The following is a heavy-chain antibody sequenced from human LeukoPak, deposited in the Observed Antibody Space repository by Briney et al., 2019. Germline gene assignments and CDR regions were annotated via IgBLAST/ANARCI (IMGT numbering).Heavy chain of an antibody. CDR2: ISSSSSYI. J-gene: IGHJ3*02. CDR3: ARLGYRSGGSCYLDAFDI. CDR1: GFTFSSYS. Sequence: PGGSLRLSCAASGFTFSSYSMNWVRQAPGKGLEWVSSISSSSSYIYYAYSVKGRFTISRDNAKNSLYLQMNSLRAEDTAVYYCARLGYRSGGSCYLDAFDIWGQGTMVTVSS. V-gene: IGHV3-21*01. D-gene: IGHD2-15*01.